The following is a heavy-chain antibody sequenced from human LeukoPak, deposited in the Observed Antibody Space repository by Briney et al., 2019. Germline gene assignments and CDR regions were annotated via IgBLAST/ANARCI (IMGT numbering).Heavy chain of an antibody. CDR1: GGSFSGYY. CDR3: ARHLIAVAGTGSVFDI. Sequence: SETLSLTCAVYGGSFSGYYWGWIRQPPGKGLEWIGSIYYSGSTYYNPSLRSRVTISVDTSKNQFSLKLSSVTAADTAVYYCARHLIAVAGTGSVFDIWDQGTTVTVSS. V-gene: IGHV4-39*01. CDR2: IYYSGST. D-gene: IGHD6-19*01. J-gene: IGHJ3*02.